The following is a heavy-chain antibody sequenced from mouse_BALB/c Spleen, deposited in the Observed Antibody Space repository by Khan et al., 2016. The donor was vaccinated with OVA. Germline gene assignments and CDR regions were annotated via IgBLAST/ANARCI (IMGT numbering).Heavy chain of an antibody. CDR2: ISPGSGSA. Sequence: DLVKPGASVKLSCKASGYTFTSYWIHWIKQRPGQGLEWIGHISPGSGSAYYNEMFKGKATLTVDTSSSTAYFQLNSLSSEDSAVYFCARSNYYGSRLYALDYWGQGTSVTVSS. J-gene: IGHJ4*01. V-gene: IGHV1S41*01. CDR1: GYTFTSYW. CDR3: ARSNYYGSRLYALDY. D-gene: IGHD1-1*01.